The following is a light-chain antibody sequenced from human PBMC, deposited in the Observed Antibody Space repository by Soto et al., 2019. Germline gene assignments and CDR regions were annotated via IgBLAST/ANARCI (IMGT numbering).Light chain of an antibody. J-gene: IGKJ1*01. CDR3: QQYGSSPWT. V-gene: IGKV3-20*01. CDR1: QSVSSSY. Sequence: EIVLTQSPGTLSLSPGERATLSCRASQSVSSSYLAWYQQKPGQASRLLIYGASSSATGIPDRFSGSGSGTDFTLTISRLEPEDFAVYFCQQYGSSPWTFGQGTKVDIK. CDR2: GAS.